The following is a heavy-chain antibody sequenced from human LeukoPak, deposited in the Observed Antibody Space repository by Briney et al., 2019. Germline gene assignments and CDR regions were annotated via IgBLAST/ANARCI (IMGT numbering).Heavy chain of an antibody. CDR2: ISSSSSYI. CDR1: GFTFSSYS. V-gene: IGHV3-21*01. CDR3: ARDVGVATFPYNWFDP. D-gene: IGHD5-12*01. Sequence: GGSLRLSCAASGFTFSSYSMNWVRQAPGKGLEWVSSISSSSSYIYYADSVKGRFTISRDNAKNSLYLQMNSLRAEDTAVYYCARDVGVATFPYNWFDPWGQGTLITVSS. J-gene: IGHJ5*02.